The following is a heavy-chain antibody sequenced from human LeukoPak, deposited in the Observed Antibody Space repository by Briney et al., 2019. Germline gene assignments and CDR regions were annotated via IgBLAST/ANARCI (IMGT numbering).Heavy chain of an antibody. D-gene: IGHD1-1*01. Sequence: KPSETLSLTCTVSGGSVSSGSYYWSWIRQPPGKGLEWIGYIYYSGSTNYNPSLKSRVTISVDTSKNQFSLKLSSVTAADTAVYYCARNTGYYYYYGMDVWGQGTTVTVSS. CDR1: GGSVSSGSYY. CDR3: ARNTGYYYYYGMDV. J-gene: IGHJ6*02. CDR2: IYYSGST. V-gene: IGHV4-61*01.